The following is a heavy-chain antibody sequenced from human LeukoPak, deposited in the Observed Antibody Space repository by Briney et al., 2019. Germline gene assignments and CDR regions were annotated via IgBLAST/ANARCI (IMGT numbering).Heavy chain of an antibody. Sequence: SETLSLTCTVSSGSIGSYYWNWIRQPPGKGLEWIGDIYYSGSTKYNPSLKSRVTISVDTSKNQFSLKLSSVTAADTAVYYCARSRWLSDPYFDYWGQGTLVTVSP. CDR2: IYYSGST. V-gene: IGHV4-59*12. J-gene: IGHJ4*02. D-gene: IGHD3-22*01. CDR3: ARSRWLSDPYFDY. CDR1: SGSIGSYY.